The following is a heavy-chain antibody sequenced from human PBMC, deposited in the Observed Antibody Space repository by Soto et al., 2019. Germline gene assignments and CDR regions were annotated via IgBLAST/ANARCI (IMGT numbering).Heavy chain of an antibody. Sequence: QPGGSLRLSCAASGFTVSSNYMSWVRQAPGKGLEWVSVIYSGGSTYYADSVKGRFTISRDNSKNTLYLQMNSLRAEDTAVYYCARDGYCSSTSCSYYYYGMDVWGQGTTVTV. J-gene: IGHJ6*02. CDR3: ARDGYCSSTSCSYYYYGMDV. D-gene: IGHD2-2*03. CDR2: IYSGGST. CDR1: GFTVSSNY. V-gene: IGHV3-53*01.